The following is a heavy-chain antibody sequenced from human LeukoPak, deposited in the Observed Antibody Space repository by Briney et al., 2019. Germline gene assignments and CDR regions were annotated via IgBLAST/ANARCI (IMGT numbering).Heavy chain of an antibody. D-gene: IGHD3-3*01. CDR3: ARHTIFGGARWFDP. V-gene: IGHV6-1*01. J-gene: IGHJ5*02. CDR1: GDSVSNNRAA. Sequence: SQTLSLTCGISGDSVSNNRAAWNWIRQSPSRGLEWLGRTYYRSRWSSDYAVSVKSRITFNADASKNQFSLHLNSVTPEDTAVYYCARHTIFGGARWFDPWGQGTLVTVSS. CDR2: TYYRSRWSS.